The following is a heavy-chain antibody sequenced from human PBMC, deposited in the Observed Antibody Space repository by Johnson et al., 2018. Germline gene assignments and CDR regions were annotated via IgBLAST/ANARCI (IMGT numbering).Heavy chain of an antibody. CDR3: VKVMITFGGLRYAFDI. D-gene: IGHD3-16*01. Sequence: VQLVESGGGLVQPGGSXRLSCSASGFTFDNYAMQWVRQVPGKGLEWVSGISWNGGTIAYADSVKGRFTISRDNAKNSLYLQMNSLGSEDTALSYGVKVMITFGGLRYAFDIWGQGTVVTVSS. CDR2: ISWNGGTI. V-gene: IGHV3-9*01. J-gene: IGHJ3*02. CDR1: GFTFDNYA.